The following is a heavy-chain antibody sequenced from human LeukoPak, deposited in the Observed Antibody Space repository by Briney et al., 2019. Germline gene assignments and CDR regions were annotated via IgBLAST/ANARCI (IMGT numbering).Heavy chain of an antibody. CDR1: GGSISSSNW. Sequence: SGTLSLTCAVSGGSISSSNWWSWVRQPPGKGLEWIGEIYHSGSTNYNPSLKSRVTISVDKSKNQFSLKLSSVTAADTAVYYCARTSFSGGDCLYYFDYWGQGTLVTVSS. J-gene: IGHJ4*02. CDR3: ARTSFSGGDCLYYFDY. V-gene: IGHV4-4*02. CDR2: IYHSGST. D-gene: IGHD2-21*02.